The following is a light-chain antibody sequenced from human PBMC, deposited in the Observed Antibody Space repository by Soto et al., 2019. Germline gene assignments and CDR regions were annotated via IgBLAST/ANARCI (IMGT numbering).Light chain of an antibody. CDR1: SSDVGGYNS. CDR3: NSYRHSTTLV. Sequence: QSALTQPASVSGSPGQSITISCTGTSSDVGGYNSVSWFQQHPSKAPKLIIYKVSHRPSGVSIRFSGSKSGNTASLTISGLQAEDEADYYCNSYRHSTTLVFGTGTKVTVL. J-gene: IGLJ1*01. V-gene: IGLV2-14*01. CDR2: KVS.